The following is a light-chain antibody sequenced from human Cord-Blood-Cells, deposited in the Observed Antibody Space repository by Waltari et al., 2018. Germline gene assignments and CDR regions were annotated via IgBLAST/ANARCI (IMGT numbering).Light chain of an antibody. J-gene: IGKJ4*01. V-gene: IGKV1-33*01. CDR1: QDISNY. Sequence: DIQMSLSPSSMSESVGACAPVPCQSSQDISNYLNSYQQKPGKAPKLLIYDASNLETGVPSRFSGSGSGTEFTVTISSLQPEDIATYYCQQYDNLPQTQFGGGTKVEIK. CDR3: QQYDNLPQTQ. CDR2: DAS.